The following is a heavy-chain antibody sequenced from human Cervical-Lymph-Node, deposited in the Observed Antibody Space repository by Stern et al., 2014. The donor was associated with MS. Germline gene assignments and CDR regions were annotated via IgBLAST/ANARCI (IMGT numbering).Heavy chain of an antibody. CDR2: IYYSGST. Sequence: QMQLQESGPSLVKPSQTLSLTCTFSGGSINSGGYYSSLIRQHPGKGLEWIGHIYYSGSTNYNPALKSRVILSVDTSKNQFSLRVRSVAAADTAVYYCAREGFNTVPYFDNWGQGTLVTVSS. D-gene: IGHD4-17*01. CDR1: GGSINSGGYY. J-gene: IGHJ4*02. V-gene: IGHV4-31*03. CDR3: AREGFNTVPYFDN.